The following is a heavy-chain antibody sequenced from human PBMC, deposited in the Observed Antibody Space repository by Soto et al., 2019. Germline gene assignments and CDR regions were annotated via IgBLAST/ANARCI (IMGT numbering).Heavy chain of an antibody. CDR3: ARTPYYYGSGSYYTPYYFDY. V-gene: IGHV3-30-3*01. J-gene: IGHJ4*02. Sequence: GGSLRLSCAASGFTFSSYAMHWVRQAPGKGLEWVAVISYDGGNEYYADSVKGRFTISRDNSKNTLYLQMNSLRAEDTAVYYCARTPYYYGSGSYYTPYYFDYWGQGTLVTVSS. D-gene: IGHD3-10*01. CDR1: GFTFSSYA. CDR2: ISYDGGNE.